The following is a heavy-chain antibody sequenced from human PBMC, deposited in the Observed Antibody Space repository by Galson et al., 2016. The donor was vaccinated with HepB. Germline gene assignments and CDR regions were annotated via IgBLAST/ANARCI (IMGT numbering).Heavy chain of an antibody. D-gene: IGHD5-24*01. Sequence: SETLSLTCSVSGGSISIGIYYWTWIRQPPGMGLEWIGEIHPSGSTSYNPSLGSRVTISLDTSKNQFSLKVDSVTAADTAVYFCSRGLDAYKAGNYWGKGTLVTVAA. CDR3: SRGLDAYKAGNY. V-gene: IGHV4-39*07. J-gene: IGHJ4*02. CDR2: IHPSGST. CDR1: GGSISIGIYY.